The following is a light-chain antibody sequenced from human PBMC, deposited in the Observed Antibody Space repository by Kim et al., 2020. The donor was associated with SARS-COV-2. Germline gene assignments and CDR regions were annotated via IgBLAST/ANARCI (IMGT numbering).Light chain of an antibody. V-gene: IGLV3-1*01. Sequence: VTPGQTASITCSGDKLGDKYACWYQQKPGQSPVLVIYRDTKRPSGIPGRFSGSNSGNTATLTISGTQAMDEADYYCQAWDSSTVVFGGGTQLTVL. CDR1: KLGDKY. CDR2: RDT. CDR3: QAWDSSTVV. J-gene: IGLJ2*01.